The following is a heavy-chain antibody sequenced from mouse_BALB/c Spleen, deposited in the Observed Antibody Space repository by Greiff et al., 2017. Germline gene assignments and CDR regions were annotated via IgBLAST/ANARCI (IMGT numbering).Heavy chain of an antibody. D-gene: IGHD2-2*01. J-gene: IGHJ2*01. CDR1: GYTFTSYW. CDR2: IYPGDGDT. Sequence: QVQLQQSGAELARPGASVKLSCKASGYTFTSYWMQWVKQRPGQGLEWIGAIYPGDGDTRYTQKFKGKATLTADKSSSTAYMQLSSLASEDSAVYYCAGGYDGYYFDYWGQGTTLTVSS. V-gene: IGHV1-87*01. CDR3: AGGYDGYYFDY.